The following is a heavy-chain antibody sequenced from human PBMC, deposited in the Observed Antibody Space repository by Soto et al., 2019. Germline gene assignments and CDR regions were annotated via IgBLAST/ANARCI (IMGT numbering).Heavy chain of an antibody. CDR2: IKSKTDGGTT. D-gene: IGHD6-19*01. V-gene: IGHV3-15*01. CDR1: GFTFSNAW. CDR3: AKDHISGWYVLRPD. J-gene: IGHJ4*02. Sequence: GGSVRLSCAASGFTFSNAWMSWVRQAPGKGLEWVGRIKSKTDGGTTDYAAPVKGRFTISRDNSKNTLYLQMNSLRAEDTAVYYCAKDHISGWYVLRPDRGQGTQVTVSS.